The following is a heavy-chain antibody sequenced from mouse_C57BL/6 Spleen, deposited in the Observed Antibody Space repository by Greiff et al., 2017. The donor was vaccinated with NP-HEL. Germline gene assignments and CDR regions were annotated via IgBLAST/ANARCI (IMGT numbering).Heavy chain of an antibody. Sequence: EVKVVESGGDLVKPGGSLKLSCAASGFTFSSYGMSWVRQTPDKRLEWVATISSGGSYTYYPDSVKGRFTISRDNAKNTLYLQMSSLKSEDTAMYYCARHGLYYYGSSYHYWGQGTTLTVSS. CDR2: ISSGGSYT. CDR1: GFTFSSYG. D-gene: IGHD1-1*01. V-gene: IGHV5-6*01. J-gene: IGHJ2*01. CDR3: ARHGLYYYGSSYHY.